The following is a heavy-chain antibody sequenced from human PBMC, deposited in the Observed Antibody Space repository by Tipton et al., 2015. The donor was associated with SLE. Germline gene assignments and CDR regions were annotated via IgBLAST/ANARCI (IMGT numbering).Heavy chain of an antibody. D-gene: IGHD1-7*01. CDR3: ARPQNSSMGY. J-gene: IGHJ4*02. Sequence: TLSLTCAVYGGSFSGYYWSWIRQPPGKGLEWIGEINHSGSTNYNPSLKSRVTISVDTSKNQFSLKLSSVTAADTAVYYCARPQNSSMGYWGQGTLVTVSS. V-gene: IGHV4-34*01. CDR2: INHSGST. CDR1: GGSFSGYY.